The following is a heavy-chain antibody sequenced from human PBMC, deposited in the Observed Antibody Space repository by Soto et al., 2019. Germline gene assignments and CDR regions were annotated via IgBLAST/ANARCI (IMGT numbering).Heavy chain of an antibody. CDR1: GVTFDDYA. CDR3: ANLPLYGSGFDC. J-gene: IGHJ4*02. D-gene: IGHD3-10*01. CDR2: ISWNGAAT. Sequence: EAQLVESGGGLVQPGRSLRLSCVASGVTFDDYAIHWVRQAPGKGLEWVSGISWNGAATGYAASVKGRFTISRDNAKNSLYRQMSSLRTEDTAIYYCANLPLYGSGFDCWGQGTLVTVSS. V-gene: IGHV3-9*01.